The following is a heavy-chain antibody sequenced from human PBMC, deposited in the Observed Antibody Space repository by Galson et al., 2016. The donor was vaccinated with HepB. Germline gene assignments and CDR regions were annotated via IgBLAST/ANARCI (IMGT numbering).Heavy chain of an antibody. Sequence: SETLSLTCAVSGGSINTINWWTWVRQSPGKGLERIGEVSPTGSANYNPSLRGRLTMSIDWSKNQVSMTLTSVTASDTAVYYCAQNADCTEGTQCYMGWFDPWGQGTLVTVSS. CDR3: AQNADCTEGTQCYMGWFDP. V-gene: IGHV4-4*02. D-gene: IGHD2-8*02. J-gene: IGHJ5*02. CDR1: GGSINTINW. CDR2: VSPTGSA.